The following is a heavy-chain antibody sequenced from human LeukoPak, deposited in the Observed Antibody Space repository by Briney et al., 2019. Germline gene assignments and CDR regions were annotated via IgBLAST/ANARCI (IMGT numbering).Heavy chain of an antibody. CDR1: GFIFSNDW. CDR3: TTGGNVLVADTRAFDI. Sequence: PGGSLRLSCAASGFIFSNDWMNWVRQAPGKGLQWSAVKSNIDGGATDYAAPVKGRFTISRDDSKNTLYLQMNSLKTEDTAVYYCTTGGNVLVADTRAFDIWGQGTMVTVSS. V-gene: IGHV3-15*07. CDR2: KSNIDGGAT. D-gene: IGHD2-15*01. J-gene: IGHJ3*02.